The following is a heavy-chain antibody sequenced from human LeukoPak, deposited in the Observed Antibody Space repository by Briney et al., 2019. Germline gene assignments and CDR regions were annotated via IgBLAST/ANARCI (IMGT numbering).Heavy chain of an antibody. Sequence: GGSLRLSCAASGFAFSSYEMNWVRQAPGKGLEWVSYISSSGSTIYYADSVKGRFTISRDNAKNSLYLQMNSLRAEDTAVYYCARGSGYSYAFDYWGQGTLVTVSS. CDR1: GFAFSSYE. CDR2: ISSSGSTI. V-gene: IGHV3-48*03. CDR3: ARGSGYSYAFDY. J-gene: IGHJ4*02. D-gene: IGHD5-18*01.